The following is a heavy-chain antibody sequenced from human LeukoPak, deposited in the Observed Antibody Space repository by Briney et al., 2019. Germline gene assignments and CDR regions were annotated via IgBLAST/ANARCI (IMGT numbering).Heavy chain of an antibody. Sequence: SETLSLTCTVSGGSISSSGYYWGWIRQPPGKGLEWIGSIYYGGSTYYNPPLKSRVTISVDTSKNQFSLKLSSVTAAGTAMYYCARKYCSGGDCYSNYWGQGTLVTVSS. D-gene: IGHD2-15*01. CDR2: IYYGGST. V-gene: IGHV4-39*01. CDR1: GGSISSSGYY. CDR3: ARKYCSGGDCYSNY. J-gene: IGHJ4*02.